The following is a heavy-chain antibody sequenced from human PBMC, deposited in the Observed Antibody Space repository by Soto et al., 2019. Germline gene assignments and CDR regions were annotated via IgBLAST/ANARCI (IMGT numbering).Heavy chain of an antibody. CDR2: IVVDSGDT. D-gene: IGHD3-22*01. Sequence: QMQLVQSGPEVKKPGTSVKVSCKASGFTFTTSAVLWMRQARGQRLEWIGWIVVDSGDTNYAQKLQERVTITRDMSASTVYMELSTLRSEDTAVYYCAAVHRWLLGDWYFDLWGRGTLITVSS. V-gene: IGHV1-58*01. CDR1: GFTFTTSA. J-gene: IGHJ2*01. CDR3: AAVHRWLLGDWYFDL.